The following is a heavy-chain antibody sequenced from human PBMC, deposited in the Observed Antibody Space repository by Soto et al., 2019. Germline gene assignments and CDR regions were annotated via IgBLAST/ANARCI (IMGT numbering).Heavy chain of an antibody. Sequence: EVQLLESGGGLVQPGGSLRLSCAASGFTFSSYAMSWVRQAPGKGLEWVSAISGSGGSTYYADSVKGRFTISRDNSKNTLYLEINSLRAEDTAVYYCAKVSPHIVVVIYFDYWGQGTLVTVAS. CDR1: GFTFSSYA. V-gene: IGHV3-23*01. CDR2: ISGSGGST. CDR3: AKVSPHIVVVIYFDY. D-gene: IGHD2-21*01. J-gene: IGHJ4*02.